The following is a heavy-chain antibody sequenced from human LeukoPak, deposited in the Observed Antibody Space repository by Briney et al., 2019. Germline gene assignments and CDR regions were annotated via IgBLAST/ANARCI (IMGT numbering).Heavy chain of an antibody. CDR3: ARNFGGGDRSGPYY. D-gene: IGHD3-22*01. Sequence: PGGSLRLSCAASRFTFNDYCMSWVRQAPGKGLEWVSSINWNGDSTVYTDSVKGRFTISRDNAKNSLYLQMNSLRVEDTAFYYCARNFGGGDRSGPYYWGQGTLVTVSS. V-gene: IGHV3-20*04. CDR2: INWNGDST. J-gene: IGHJ4*02. CDR1: RFTFNDYC.